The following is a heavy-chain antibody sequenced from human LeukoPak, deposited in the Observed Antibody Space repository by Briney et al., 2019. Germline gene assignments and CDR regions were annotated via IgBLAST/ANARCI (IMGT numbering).Heavy chain of an antibody. CDR2: INHSGST. D-gene: IGHD3-22*01. J-gene: IGHJ4*02. Sequence: SETLSLTCAVYGGSFSGYYWSWIRQPPGKGLEWIGEINHSGSTNYNPSLKSRVTISVDTSKKQFSLKLNSVTAADTAVYYCARSAMYYYDSSGPYYFDYWGQGTLVTVSS. CDR1: GGSFSGYY. CDR3: ARSAMYYYDSSGPYYFDY. V-gene: IGHV4-34*01.